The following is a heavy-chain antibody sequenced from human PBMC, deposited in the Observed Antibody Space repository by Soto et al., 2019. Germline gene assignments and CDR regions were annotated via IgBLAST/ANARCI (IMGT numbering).Heavy chain of an antibody. CDR1: GFTFSSST. CDR2: IIDSGGYT. CDR3: AKETYYYYGMDV. J-gene: IGHJ6*01. Sequence: EVQLLESGGGLVQPGGSLRLSCAASGFTFSSSTMNWVRQAPGKGLEWVSAIIDSGGYTYYADSVKGRFTISRDNSKNTLELQKNSLGGEDTALYYCAKETYYYYGMDVRGPGTTGTVSS. V-gene: IGHV3-23*01.